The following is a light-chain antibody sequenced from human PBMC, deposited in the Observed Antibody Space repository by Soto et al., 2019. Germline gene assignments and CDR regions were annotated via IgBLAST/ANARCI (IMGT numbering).Light chain of an antibody. CDR2: DNY. Sequence: QSVLTQPPSVSAAPGQKVTISCSGSSSNIGGNDVSWHQVLPRTAPKLLIYDNYTRHSGIPDRFSGSNSGTSATLGITELQTGDEADCYCGTWDLSLDTVVFGGGTQLTVL. CDR1: SSNIGGND. V-gene: IGLV1-51*01. J-gene: IGLJ7*01. CDR3: GTWDLSLDTVV.